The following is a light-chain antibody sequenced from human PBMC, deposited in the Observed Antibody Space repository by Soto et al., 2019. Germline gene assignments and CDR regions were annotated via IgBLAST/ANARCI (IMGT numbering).Light chain of an antibody. Sequence: DIQMTQSPSSVSASVGDRVTITCRASQGINNWLAWYQEKPGKAPKLLIYAASNLQSGVPSRFSGSGSGTDFTLTISSLQPEDFATYYCKQANSFTYTFGQGTKLEIK. CDR2: AAS. V-gene: IGKV1-12*01. CDR3: KQANSFTYT. J-gene: IGKJ2*01. CDR1: QGINNW.